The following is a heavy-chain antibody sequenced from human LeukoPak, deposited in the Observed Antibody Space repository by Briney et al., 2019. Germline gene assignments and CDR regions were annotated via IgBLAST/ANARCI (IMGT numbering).Heavy chain of an antibody. CDR2: ISGSGDST. V-gene: IGHV3-23*01. Sequence: GGSLRLSCAASGFTFSSYAMSWVHQAPGKGLEWVSSISGSGDSTYYADSVKGRFTISRDNSVNTLYLQMNSLRAEDTAVYYCAKSSPMTMVRGANDYWGQGTLVTVSS. CDR1: GFTFSSYA. J-gene: IGHJ4*02. CDR3: AKSSPMTMVRGANDY. D-gene: IGHD3-10*01.